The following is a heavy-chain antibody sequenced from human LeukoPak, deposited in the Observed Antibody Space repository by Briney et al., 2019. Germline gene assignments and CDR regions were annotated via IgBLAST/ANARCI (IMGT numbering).Heavy chain of an antibody. V-gene: IGHV4-31*03. CDR1: GGSISSGGYY. CDR3: ARDRYSGERSPNDAFDI. CDR2: IYYSGST. J-gene: IGHJ3*02. Sequence: SETLSLTCTVSGGSISSGGYYWSWIRQHPGKGLEWIGYIYYSGSTYYNPSLKSRVTISVDTSKNQFSLKLSSVTAADTAVYYCARDRYSGERSPNDAFDIWGQGTMVTVSS. D-gene: IGHD3-10*01.